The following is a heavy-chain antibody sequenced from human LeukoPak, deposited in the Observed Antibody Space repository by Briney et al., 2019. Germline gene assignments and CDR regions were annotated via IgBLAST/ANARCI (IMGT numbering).Heavy chain of an antibody. V-gene: IGHV3-23*01. D-gene: IGHD3-22*01. J-gene: IGHJ1*01. CDR1: GFTFSSYA. CDR3: ARTIDYYDSSGYYYDHYVLYFQH. CDR2: ISGSGGGT. Sequence: GGSLRLPCAASGFTFSSYAMSWVRQAPGKGLEWVSGISGSGGGTYYADSVKGRFTISRDNSKNTLYLQMNSLRAEDTAVYYCARTIDYYDSSGYYYDHYVLYFQHWGQGTLVTVSS.